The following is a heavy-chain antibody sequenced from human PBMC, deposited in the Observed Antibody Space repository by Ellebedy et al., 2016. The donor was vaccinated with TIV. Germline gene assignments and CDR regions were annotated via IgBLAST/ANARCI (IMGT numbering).Heavy chain of an antibody. CDR2: INPTTTST. Sequence: ASVKVSCXASGYTFINYYMHWVRQAPGQGLEWMGVINPTTTSTTYAQEFQGRASMTRDTSTSTVYMKMSSLRSEDTAVYYCARGGQYNSGWYTRDYYFYYMDVWGQGTTVTVSS. J-gene: IGHJ6*02. CDR3: ARGGQYNSGWYTRDYYFYYMDV. CDR1: GYTFINYY. D-gene: IGHD6-19*01. V-gene: IGHV1-46*01.